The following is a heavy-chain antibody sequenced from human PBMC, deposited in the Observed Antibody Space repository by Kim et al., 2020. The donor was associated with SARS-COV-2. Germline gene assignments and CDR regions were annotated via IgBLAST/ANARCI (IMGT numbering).Heavy chain of an antibody. CDR1: GGSISSSSYY. CDR2: IYYSGST. J-gene: IGHJ4*02. V-gene: IGHV4-39*07. D-gene: IGHD3-16*02. CDR3: ARDRYGLHDY. Sequence: SETLSLTCTVSGGSISSSSYYWGWIRQPPGKGLEWIGSIYYSGSTYYNPSLKSRVTISVDTSKNQFSLKLSSVTAADTAVYYCARDRYGLHDYWGQGTLVTVSS.